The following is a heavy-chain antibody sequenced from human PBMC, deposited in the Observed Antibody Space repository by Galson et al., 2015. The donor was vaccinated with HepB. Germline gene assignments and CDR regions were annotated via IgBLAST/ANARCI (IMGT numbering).Heavy chain of an antibody. V-gene: IGHV3-48*01. CDR2: ISSSSNTI. Sequence: SLRLSCAASGFSFSRYSMNWVRQAPGKGLEYVSYISSSSNTIYYADSVKGRFTISRDNAKNSLYLQMNSLRAEDTAVYYCARDKRSVRFDYWGQGILVTVSS. CDR1: GFSFSRYS. D-gene: IGHD6-19*01. J-gene: IGHJ4*02. CDR3: ARDKRSVRFDY.